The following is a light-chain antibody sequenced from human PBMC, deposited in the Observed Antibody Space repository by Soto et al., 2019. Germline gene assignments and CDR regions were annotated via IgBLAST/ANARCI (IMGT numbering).Light chain of an antibody. CDR2: GAS. V-gene: IGKV3-15*01. CDR3: LQYNSWPRT. Sequence: EIVMTQSPATLSVSQGERATLSCRASQNIGINFAWYQQGLGQVPRLLIYGASTRASGIPARFSGSGSGAEFTLTISSLQAEDCAVYYCLQYNSWPRTFGQGTKVEL. CDR1: QNIGIN. J-gene: IGKJ1*01.